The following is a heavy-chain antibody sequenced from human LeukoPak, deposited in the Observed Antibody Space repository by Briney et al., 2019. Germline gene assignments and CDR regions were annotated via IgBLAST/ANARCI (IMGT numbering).Heavy chain of an antibody. D-gene: IGHD2-2*01. Sequence: GASVKVSCNVSGYTLTELSMHWVRRAPGKGLEWMGGFDPVHGETIYAQKFQGRVTMTEDTSTDTAYMELSSLSSEDTAVYYCAVGEIVVVPAAMRAYYYYGMDVWGQGTTVTVSS. J-gene: IGHJ6*02. CDR1: GYTLTELS. CDR3: AVGEIVVVPAAMRAYYYYGMDV. CDR2: FDPVHGET. V-gene: IGHV1-24*01.